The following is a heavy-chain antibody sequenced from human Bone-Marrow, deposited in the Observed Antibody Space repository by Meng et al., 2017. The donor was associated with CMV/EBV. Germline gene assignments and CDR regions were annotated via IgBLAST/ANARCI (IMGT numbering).Heavy chain of an antibody. J-gene: IGHJ4*02. CDR1: GGSISSYY. Sequence: GSLRLSCTVSGGSISSYYWSWIRQPPGKGLEWIGYIYYSGSTYYNPSLKSRVTISVDTSKNQFSLKLSSVTAADTAVYYCAREGNSSSSGLVYWGQGTLVTVSS. CDR2: IYYSGST. CDR3: AREGNSSSSGLVY. D-gene: IGHD6-6*01. V-gene: IGHV4-59*12.